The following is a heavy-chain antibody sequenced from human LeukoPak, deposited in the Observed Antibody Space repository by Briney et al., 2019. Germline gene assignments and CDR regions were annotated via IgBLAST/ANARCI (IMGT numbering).Heavy chain of an antibody. Sequence: SETLSLTCTVSGGSISPYYWSWIRQPPGKGLEWIAYIFYNGNTNYNPSLKSRVTISVDTSKNQFSLKLSSVTAADTAVYYCARDSRFPAAVDYWGQGTLVTVSS. CDR3: ARDSRFPAAVDY. J-gene: IGHJ4*02. CDR1: GGSISPYY. V-gene: IGHV4-59*12. CDR2: IFYNGNT. D-gene: IGHD3-3*01.